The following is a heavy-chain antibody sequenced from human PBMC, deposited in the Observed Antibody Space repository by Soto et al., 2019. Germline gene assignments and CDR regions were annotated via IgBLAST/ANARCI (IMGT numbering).Heavy chain of an antibody. CDR3: ARGGYYDFWSGYTLFDY. Sequence: PSETLSLTCTVSGGSISSYYWSWIRQPPGKGLEWIGYIYYSGSTNYNPSLKSRVTISVDTSKNQFSLKLSSVTAADTAVYYCARGGYYDFWSGYTLFDYWGQGTLVTVSS. D-gene: IGHD3-3*01. CDR1: GGSISSYY. J-gene: IGHJ4*02. V-gene: IGHV4-59*01. CDR2: IYYSGST.